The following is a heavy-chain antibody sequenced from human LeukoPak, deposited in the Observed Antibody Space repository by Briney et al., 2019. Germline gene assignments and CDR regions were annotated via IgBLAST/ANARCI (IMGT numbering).Heavy chain of an antibody. CDR2: IRYDGTNK. J-gene: IGHJ3*02. CDR1: GFTFSSYG. V-gene: IGHV3-30*02. Sequence: PGGSLRLSCAASGFTFSSYGMHWVRQAPGKGLEWVASIRYDGTNKYYADSVKGRFTISRDNSKNTLYLQMNSLRAEDTAVYYCAKDFGPYCSSTSCYAFDIWGQGTMVTVSS. D-gene: IGHD2-2*01. CDR3: AKDFGPYCSSTSCYAFDI.